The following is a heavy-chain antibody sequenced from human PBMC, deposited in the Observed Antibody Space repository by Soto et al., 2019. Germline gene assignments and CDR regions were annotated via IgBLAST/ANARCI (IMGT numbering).Heavy chain of an antibody. V-gene: IGHV3-21*01. Sequence: PGGSLRLSCAASGFTFSNYNMNWVRQAPGKGLEWVSSISYSGTYIYYADSVKGRFTISRDNAKNSQYLQMNSLRAEDTAVYYCASRDRSGYYPYYFDYWGQGALVTVSS. J-gene: IGHJ4*02. D-gene: IGHD3-22*01. CDR1: GFTFSNYN. CDR2: ISYSGTYI. CDR3: ASRDRSGYYPYYFDY.